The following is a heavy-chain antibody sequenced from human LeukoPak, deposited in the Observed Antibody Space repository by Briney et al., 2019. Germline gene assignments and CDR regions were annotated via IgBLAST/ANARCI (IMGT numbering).Heavy chain of an antibody. V-gene: IGHV4-59*08. J-gene: IGHJ6*02. CDR3: ASGSAGLSYYYYGMDV. Sequence: PSETLSLTCTVSGASINSYYWTWIRQPPGKGLEGIGYIYYSGTSNYDPSLRSRVTISVDTSKNQFSLKLTSVTAADTAVYYCASGSAGLSYYYYGMDVWGQGTTVTVSS. CDR2: IYYSGTS. CDR1: GASINSYY. D-gene: IGHD1-14*01.